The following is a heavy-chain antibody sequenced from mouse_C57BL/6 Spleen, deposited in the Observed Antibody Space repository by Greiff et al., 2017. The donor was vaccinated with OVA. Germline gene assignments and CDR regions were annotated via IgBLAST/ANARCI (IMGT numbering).Heavy chain of an antibody. CDR1: GFSLSTSGMG. V-gene: IGHV8-12*01. Sequence: QVTLKVCGHGILQSSQTLSLPCSFSGFSLSTSGMGVSWIRQPSGKGLEWLAHIYWDDDKRYNPSLKSRLTISKDTSRNQVFLKITSVDTADTATYYSARKGDYGEYYDMDYWGQGTTVTVSS. CDR3: ARKGDYGEYYDMDY. D-gene: IGHD2-4*01. J-gene: IGHJ4*01. CDR2: IYWDDDK.